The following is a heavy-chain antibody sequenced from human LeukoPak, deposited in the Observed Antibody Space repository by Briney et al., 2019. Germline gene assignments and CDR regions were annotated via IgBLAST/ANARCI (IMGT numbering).Heavy chain of an antibody. CDR2: ISGSGGST. CDR1: GFSFSSYA. D-gene: IGHD6-13*01. J-gene: IGHJ4*02. V-gene: IGHV3-23*01. CDR3: AKDRGAAAGLDY. Sequence: GGSLRLSCTVSGFSFSSYAMSWVRQAPGKGLEWVSAISGSGGSTYYADSVKGRFTISSDNSKNTLYLQMNSLRDEDTAVHYCAKDRGAAAGLDYWGQGTLATVSS.